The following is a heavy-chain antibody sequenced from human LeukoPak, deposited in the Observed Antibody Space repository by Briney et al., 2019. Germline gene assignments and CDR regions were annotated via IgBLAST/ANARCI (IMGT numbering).Heavy chain of an antibody. J-gene: IGHJ6*02. D-gene: IGHD2-2*01. V-gene: IGHV3-30*04. CDR2: ISYDGSNK. CDR1: GFTFSSYA. Sequence: SGGSLRLSCAASGFTFSSYAMHWVRQAPGKGLEWVAVISYDGSNKYYADSVKGRFTISRDNSKNTLYLQMNSLRAEDTAVYYCARDHIVVVPAAWSSRFYYYYGMDVWGQGTTVTVSS. CDR3: ARDHIVVVPAAWSSRFYYYYGMDV.